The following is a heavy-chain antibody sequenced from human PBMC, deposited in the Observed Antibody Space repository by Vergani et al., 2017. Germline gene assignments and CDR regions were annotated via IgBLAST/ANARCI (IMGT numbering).Heavy chain of an antibody. CDR2: IDYSGST. V-gene: IGHV4-39*01. Sequence: QVQLQESGPGLVKPSETLSLTCTVSGDSVISTDYHWGWIRQPPGKGLEWIGSIDYSGSTSYHPSLESRISISFETPKNPFTLRLTSVTAADTAVYYGASKGGACRAAYCHSYDFWGPGTLVGVSS. CDR3: ASKGGACRAAYCHSYDF. J-gene: IGHJ4*02. CDR1: GDSVISTDYH. D-gene: IGHD2-15*01.